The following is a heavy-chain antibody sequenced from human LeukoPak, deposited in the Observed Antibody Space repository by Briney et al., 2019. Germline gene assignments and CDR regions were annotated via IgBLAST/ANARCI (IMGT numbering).Heavy chain of an antibody. V-gene: IGHV3-30*04. D-gene: IGHD6-13*01. CDR3: ARGKYSSSWYFDY. Sequence: PGGSLRLSCAASGFTFSSYAMHWVRQAPGKGLEWVAVISYDGSNKYYADSVKGRFTISRDNSKNTLYLKMNSMRAEDTAVYYCARGKYSSSWYFDYWGQGTLVTVSS. CDR2: ISYDGSNK. J-gene: IGHJ4*02. CDR1: GFTFSSYA.